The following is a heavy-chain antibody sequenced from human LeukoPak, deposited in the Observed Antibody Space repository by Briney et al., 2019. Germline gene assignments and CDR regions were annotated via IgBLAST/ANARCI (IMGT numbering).Heavy chain of an antibody. D-gene: IGHD4-17*01. CDR2: VHSSGST. CDR3: ARGYGDFRVEGRYFHS. CDR1: GGSNSSHY. J-gene: IGHJ4*02. Sequence: KSSETLSLTCTVSGGSNSSHYWSWIRQPPGKGLEWIGYVHSSGSTNCKPSLKSRVTISVDTSKKQFSLKLTSVTAADTAVYYCARGYGDFRVEGRYFHSWGQGTLVTVSS. V-gene: IGHV4-59*11.